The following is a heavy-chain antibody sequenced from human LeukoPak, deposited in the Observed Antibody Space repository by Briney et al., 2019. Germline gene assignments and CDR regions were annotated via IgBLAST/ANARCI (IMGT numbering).Heavy chain of an antibody. D-gene: IGHD1-26*01. CDR2: VDSSGNT. CDR1: VVSINGYY. J-gene: IGHJ3*01. V-gene: IGHV4-4*07. CDR3: ARQFLVGSTFHAFDL. Sequence: SETLSLTCSVSVVSINGYYWSWLRQSAGNRLEWIGHVDSSGNTNYNPSLESRVTMSVDTPKKQFSLKLTSVTAADMAVYFCARQFLVGSTFHAFDLWGQGTRVTVSS.